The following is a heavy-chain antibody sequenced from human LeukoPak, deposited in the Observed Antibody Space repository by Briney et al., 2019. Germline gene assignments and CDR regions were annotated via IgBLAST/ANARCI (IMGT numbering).Heavy chain of an antibody. V-gene: IGHV3-30-3*01. CDR1: GFTFSSYA. Sequence: GGSLRLSCAASGFTFSSYAMHWVRQAPGKGLEWVAVISYDGSNKYYADFVKGRFTISRDNSKNTLYLQMNSLRAEDTAVYYCARGYSSRLYNWLDPWGQGTLVTVSS. CDR3: ARGYSSRLYNWLDP. D-gene: IGHD6-13*01. CDR2: ISYDGSNK. J-gene: IGHJ5*02.